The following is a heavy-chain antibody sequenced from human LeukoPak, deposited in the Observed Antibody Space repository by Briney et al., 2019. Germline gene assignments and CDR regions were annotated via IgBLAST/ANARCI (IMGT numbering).Heavy chain of an antibody. CDR3: AKDMDIAVAANFDY. CDR1: GFTLDDYA. CDR2: ISWNSGSI. V-gene: IGHV3-9*01. D-gene: IGHD6-19*01. Sequence: GRSLRLSCAASGFTLDDYAMHWVRQAPGKGLEWVSGISWNSGSIGYADSVKGRFTISRDNAKNSLYLQMNSLRAEDTALYYCAKDMDIAVAANFDYWGQGTLVTVSS. J-gene: IGHJ4*02.